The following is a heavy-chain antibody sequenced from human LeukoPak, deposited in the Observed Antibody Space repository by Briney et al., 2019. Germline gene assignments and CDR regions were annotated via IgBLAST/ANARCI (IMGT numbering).Heavy chain of an antibody. D-gene: IGHD4-4*01. CDR2: ISGSDGST. V-gene: IGHV3-23*01. CDR1: GFTFSSYA. CDR3: AKESRITTAPYYFDY. Sequence: PGGSLRLSCAASGFTFSSYAMSWVRQAPGKGLEWVSAISGSDGSTYYADSVKGRFTVSRDNSKNTLSLQMSSLRADDTAVYYCAKESRITTAPYYFDYWGQGTLVTVSS. J-gene: IGHJ4*02.